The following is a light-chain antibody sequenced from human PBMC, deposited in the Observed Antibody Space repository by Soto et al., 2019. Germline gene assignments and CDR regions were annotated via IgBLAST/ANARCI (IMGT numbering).Light chain of an antibody. CDR3: QQYNDWPPIT. CDR1: QNVRTN. CDR2: DAS. J-gene: IGKJ5*01. V-gene: IGKV3-15*01. Sequence: EIVLTQSPGPLSLSPGERVTLSCRASQNVRTNYLAWYQQKPGQAPRLLIYDASARATVIPARFSGSGSGTEFTLTISSLQSEDFAVYYCQQYNDWPPITFGQGTRLEIK.